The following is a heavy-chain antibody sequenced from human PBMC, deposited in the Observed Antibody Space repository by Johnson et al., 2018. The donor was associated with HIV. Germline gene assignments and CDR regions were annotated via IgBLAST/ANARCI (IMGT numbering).Heavy chain of an antibody. D-gene: IGHD3-22*01. CDR3: ARGVRDSSGYPFAFDI. CDR1: GFTFSDHA. CDR2: IKQDGSEK. V-gene: IGHV3-7*03. J-gene: IGHJ3*02. Sequence: VQLVESGGGLVQPGGSLRLSCAGSGFTFSDHAMGWVRQAPGKGLEWVANIKQDGSEKYYVDSVKGRFTISRDNAKNSLYLQMNSLRAEDTALYYCARGVRDSSGYPFAFDIWGQGTMVIVPS.